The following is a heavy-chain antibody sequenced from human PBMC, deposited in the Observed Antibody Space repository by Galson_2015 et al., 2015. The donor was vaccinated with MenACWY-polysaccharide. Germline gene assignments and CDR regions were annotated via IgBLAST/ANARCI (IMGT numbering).Heavy chain of an antibody. D-gene: IGHD2/OR15-2a*01. J-gene: IGHJ6*02. CDR1: GFTFSSYA. V-gene: IGHV3-30-3*01. CDR3: ARSYCDRTSCYGMDV. Sequence: SLRLSCAASGFTFSSYAMHWVRQAPGQGLGWVAVISYDGSNKYYEDSVKGRFTISRDNSENTLYLQVSSLRAEDTAVYYCARSYCDRTSCYGMDVWGQGTTVTVSS. CDR2: ISYDGSNK.